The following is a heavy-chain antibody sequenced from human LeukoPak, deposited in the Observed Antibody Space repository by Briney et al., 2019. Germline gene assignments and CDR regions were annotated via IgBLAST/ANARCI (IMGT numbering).Heavy chain of an antibody. CDR2: IVVGSGNT. D-gene: IGHD3-16*02. CDR3: AADRDVWGSYRLDY. Sequence: SVKVSCKASGFTFTSSAMQWVRQARGQRLEWIGWIVVGSGNTNYAQKFQERVTITRDMSTSTAYMELSSLRSEDTAVYYCAADRDVWGSYRLDYWGQGTLVTVSS. CDR1: GFTFTSSA. J-gene: IGHJ4*02. V-gene: IGHV1-58*02.